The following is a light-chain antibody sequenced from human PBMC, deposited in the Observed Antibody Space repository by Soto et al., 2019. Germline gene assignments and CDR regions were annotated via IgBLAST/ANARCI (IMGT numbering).Light chain of an antibody. Sequence: QPVLTQPPSASGTPGQRVTISCSGSSSNIGSNYVYWYQQFPGTAPKLLIYRNNQRPSGVPDRFSGSKSGTSASLAISGLRSEDEADYYCATWDDSLSGAVFGGGTKLTVL. V-gene: IGLV1-47*01. CDR1: SSNIGSNY. J-gene: IGLJ7*01. CDR2: RNN. CDR3: ATWDDSLSGAV.